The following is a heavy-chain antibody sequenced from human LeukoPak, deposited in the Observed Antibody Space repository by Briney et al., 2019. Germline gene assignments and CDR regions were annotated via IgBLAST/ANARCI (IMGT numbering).Heavy chain of an antibody. CDR1: GYTFSSYG. J-gene: IGHJ4*02. CDR3: ARVGGPIDY. D-gene: IGHD2-15*01. V-gene: IGHV1-46*01. Sequence: ASVKVSCKTSGYTFSSYGITWVRQAPGQGLEWMGIINPSGGSTSYAQKFQGRVTMTRDTSTSTVYMELSSLRSEDTAVYYCARVGGPIDYWGQGTLVTVSS. CDR2: INPSGGST.